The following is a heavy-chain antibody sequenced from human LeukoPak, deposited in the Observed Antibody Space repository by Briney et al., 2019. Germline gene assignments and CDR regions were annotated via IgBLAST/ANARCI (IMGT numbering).Heavy chain of an antibody. CDR1: GDSMSSGSYY. V-gene: IGHV4-39*01. J-gene: IGHJ4*02. Sequence: PSETLSLTCTVSGDSMSSGSYYWGWIRQPPGKGLEWIGSISYSGHTYYNPSLKSRATISVDTSKNQFSLKLSSVTAADTAGYLCARQRAWYGEWAFDFWGQGTLVTVSS. D-gene: IGHD3-10*01. CDR3: ARQRAWYGEWAFDF. CDR2: ISYSGHT.